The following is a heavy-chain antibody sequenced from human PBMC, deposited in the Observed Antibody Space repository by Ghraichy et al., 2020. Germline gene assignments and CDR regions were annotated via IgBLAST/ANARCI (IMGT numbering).Heavy chain of an antibody. CDR1: GGSISSSSYY. D-gene: IGHD4-17*01. Sequence: SETLSLTCTVSGGSISSSSYYWGWIRQPPGKGLEWIGSIYYSGSTYYNPSLKSRVTISVDTSKNQFSLKQSSVTAADTAVYYCARSADYGDYETLDYWGQGTLVTVSS. V-gene: IGHV4-39*01. CDR3: ARSADYGDYETLDY. CDR2: IYYSGST. J-gene: IGHJ4*02.